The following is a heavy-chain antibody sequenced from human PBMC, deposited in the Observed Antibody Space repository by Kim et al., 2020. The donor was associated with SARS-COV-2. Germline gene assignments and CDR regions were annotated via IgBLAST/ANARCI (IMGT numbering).Heavy chain of an antibody. D-gene: IGHD3-10*01. CDR1: GYTFTGYL. Sequence: ASVKVSCKASGYTFTGYLIFWVRQAPGQGLEWMGWIDPNTGATRYAQKFQGRVTMTRDTSISTAYMELGRLVSDDTAVYFCATRGDFDLDYWGQGPLAT. J-gene: IGHJ4*02. V-gene: IGHV1-2*02. CDR3: ATRGDFDLDY. CDR2: IDPNTGAT.